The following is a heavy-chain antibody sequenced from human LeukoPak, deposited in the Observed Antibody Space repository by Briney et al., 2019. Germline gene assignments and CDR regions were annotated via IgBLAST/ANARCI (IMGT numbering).Heavy chain of an antibody. J-gene: IGHJ5*02. CDR3: AREFPMGIPAAFDP. V-gene: IGHV3-48*02. CDR1: GFTFSNYN. CDR2: ISTGSST. Sequence: PGGSLRLSCAASGFTFSNYNMNWVRQAPGQGLEWVSYISTGSSTFYADSVKGRFTISRDNGKNSLYLQMNSLRDEDTAVYYCAREFPMGIPAAFDPWGQGTLVTVSS. D-gene: IGHD3-10*01.